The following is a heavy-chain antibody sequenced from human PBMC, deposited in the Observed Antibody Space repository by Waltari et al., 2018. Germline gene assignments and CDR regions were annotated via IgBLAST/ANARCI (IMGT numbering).Heavy chain of an antibody. CDR3: AKGTERYGGWAPIFDS. J-gene: IGHJ4*02. V-gene: IGHV3-23*01. D-gene: IGHD6-19*01. Sequence: EVHLLESGGDLVTTGGSLRLSVAASGLHFSQSPMSWVRQAPGKGLEWVTVIITSGGSAKYADSVQGRFTISRDNSKKTLHLQMNSLRVEDTAVYYCAKGTERYGGWAPIFDSWGQGTQVTVSS. CDR1: GLHFSQSP. CDR2: IITSGGSA.